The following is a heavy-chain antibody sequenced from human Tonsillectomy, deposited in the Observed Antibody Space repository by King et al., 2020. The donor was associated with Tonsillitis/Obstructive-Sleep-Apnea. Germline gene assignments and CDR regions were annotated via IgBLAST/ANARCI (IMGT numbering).Heavy chain of an antibody. CDR2: IYYSGST. V-gene: IGHV4-39*01. Sequence: QLQESGPGLVKPSETLSLTCTVSGGSISSSSYYWGWIRQPPGKGLEWIGSIYYSGSTYYNPSLKSRVTISVDTSKNQFSLKLSPVTAADTAVYYCARHRPTYYYYGMDVWGQGTTVTVSS. J-gene: IGHJ6*02. CDR3: ARHRPTYYYYGMDV. CDR1: GGSISSSSYY.